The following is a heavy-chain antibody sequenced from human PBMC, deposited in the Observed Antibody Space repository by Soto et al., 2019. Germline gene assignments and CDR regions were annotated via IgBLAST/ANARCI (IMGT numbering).Heavy chain of an antibody. CDR3: VKDVAFRYFLDP. Sequence: GGSLRLSCAASGFTFRNYNMNWVRQAPGKGLEWLSYISGASGTIYYADSMQGRFTISRDNSKNTLYLQMSSLRPEDTAVYYCVKDVAFRYFLDPWGQGTLVTVSS. CDR1: GFTFRNYN. D-gene: IGHD3-9*01. V-gene: IGHV3-48*01. CDR2: ISGASGTI. J-gene: IGHJ5*02.